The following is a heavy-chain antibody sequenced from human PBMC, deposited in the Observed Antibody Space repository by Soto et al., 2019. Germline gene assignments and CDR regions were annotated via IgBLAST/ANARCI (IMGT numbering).Heavy chain of an antibody. CDR2: IKQDGSQK. D-gene: IGHD3-3*01. CDR3: ARSNYDFWSGGSLDI. CDR1: GFSVSSYL. Sequence: GGSLRPFCAFSGFSVSSYLMNCVRQAPGKGLEWVANIKQDGSQKYYVDSVKGRFTISIDNAKNSLYLQMNSLRAEDTAIYYCARSNYDFWSGGSLDIWGQGTMVTVS. J-gene: IGHJ3*02. V-gene: IGHV3-7*03.